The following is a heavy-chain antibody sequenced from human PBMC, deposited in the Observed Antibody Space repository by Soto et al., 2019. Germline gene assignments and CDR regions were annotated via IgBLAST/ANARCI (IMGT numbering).Heavy chain of an antibody. CDR2: IYSGGST. J-gene: IGHJ4*02. V-gene: IGHV3-53*01. CDR3: ARAPPHYGGGTGVWEY. D-gene: IGHD4-17*01. CDR1: GFTVSSNY. Sequence: EGSLRLSCAASGFTVSSNYMSWVRRAPGKGLEWVSVIYSGGSTYYADSVKGRFTISRDNSKNRLYLQMNSLRAEDTAVYYCARAPPHYGGGTGVWEYWGQGTLVTVSS.